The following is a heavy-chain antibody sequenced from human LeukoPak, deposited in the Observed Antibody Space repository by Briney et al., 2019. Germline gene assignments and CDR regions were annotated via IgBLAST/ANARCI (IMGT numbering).Heavy chain of an antibody. V-gene: IGHV4-59*01. CDR2: IYYSGST. J-gene: IGHJ4*02. D-gene: IGHD1-1*01. CDR3: ARSGRAAPFDY. CDR1: GGSISSYY. Sequence: PSETLSLTCTVSGGSISSYYWSWIRQPPGKGLEWIGYIYYSGSTNYNPSLKSRVTISVDTSKNQFSLKLSSVTAADTAVYYCARSGRAAPFDYWGQGTLVTVSS.